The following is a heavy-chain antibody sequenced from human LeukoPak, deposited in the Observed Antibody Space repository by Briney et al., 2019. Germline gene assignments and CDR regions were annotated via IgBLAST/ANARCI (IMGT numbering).Heavy chain of an antibody. CDR2: ISSSSSTI. V-gene: IGHV3-48*01. D-gene: IGHD3/OR15-3a*01. CDR1: GFTFSSNS. Sequence: GGSLRLSCAASGFTFSSNSMNWVRQAPGKGLEWVSYISSSSSTIYYADSVKGRFTISRDNAKNSLYLQMNSLRAEDTAVYYCARDGWTHMMDYYYMDVWGKGTTVTVSS. J-gene: IGHJ6*03. CDR3: ARDGWTHMMDYYYMDV.